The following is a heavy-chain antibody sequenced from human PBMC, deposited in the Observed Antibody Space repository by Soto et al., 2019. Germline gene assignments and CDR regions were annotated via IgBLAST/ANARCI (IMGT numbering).Heavy chain of an antibody. D-gene: IGHD3-22*01. V-gene: IGHV1-46*01. Sequence: ASVNVSCNASGYTFTSYYMHWVRQAPGQGLEWMGIINPSGGSTSYAQKFQGRVTMTRDTSTSTVYMELSSLRSEDTAVYYCARSYYDTNWFDPWGQGTLVTVSS. CDR1: GYTFTSYY. J-gene: IGHJ5*02. CDR3: ARSYYDTNWFDP. CDR2: INPSGGST.